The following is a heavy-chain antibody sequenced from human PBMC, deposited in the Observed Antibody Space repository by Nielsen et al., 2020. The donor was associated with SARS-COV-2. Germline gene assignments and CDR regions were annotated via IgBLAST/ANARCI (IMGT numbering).Heavy chain of an antibody. CDR3: ARVRWVRGVIKGPIDY. J-gene: IGHJ4*02. Sequence: SETLSLTRTVSGGSISSGGYYWSWIRQHPGKGLEWIGYIYYSGSTYYNPSLRSRVTISVDTSKNQFSLKLSSVTAADTAVYYCARVRWVRGVIKGPIDYWGQGTLVTVSS. CDR1: GGSISSGGYY. CDR2: IYYSGST. D-gene: IGHD3-10*01. V-gene: IGHV4-31*03.